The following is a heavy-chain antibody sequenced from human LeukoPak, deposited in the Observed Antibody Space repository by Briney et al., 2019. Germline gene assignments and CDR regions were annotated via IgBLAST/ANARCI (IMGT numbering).Heavy chain of an antibody. V-gene: IGHV5-51*01. Sequence: GESLKISCKGSGYSFTSCWIGWVRQMPGKGLEWMGIIYPGDSDTRYSPSFQGQVTISADKSISTAYLQWSSLKASDTAMYYCARYPEWSSGWHYYFDYWGQGTLVTVSS. CDR3: ARYPEWSSGWHYYFDY. D-gene: IGHD6-19*01. CDR2: IYPGDSDT. CDR1: GYSFTSCW. J-gene: IGHJ4*02.